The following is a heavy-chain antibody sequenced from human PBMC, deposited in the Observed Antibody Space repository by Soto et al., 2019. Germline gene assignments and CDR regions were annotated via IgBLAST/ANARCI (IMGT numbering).Heavy chain of an antibody. Sequence: GASVKVSCKASGGTFSSYAISWVRQAPGQGLEWMGGIIPIFGTANYAQKFQGRVTITADGSTSTAYMELSSLRSEDTAVYYCARDRIAEYYYYGMDVWGQGTTVTVSS. CDR1: GGTFSSYA. CDR2: IIPIFGTA. D-gene: IGHD6-13*01. J-gene: IGHJ6*01. V-gene: IGHV1-69*13. CDR3: ARDRIAEYYYYGMDV.